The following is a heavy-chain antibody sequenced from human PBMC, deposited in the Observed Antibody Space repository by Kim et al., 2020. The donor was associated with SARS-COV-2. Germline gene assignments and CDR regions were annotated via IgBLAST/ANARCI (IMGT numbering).Heavy chain of an antibody. CDR3: AKDPHYYDSSGYSGSHDY. V-gene: IGHV3-30*02. Sequence: KGRFTISRDNSKNTLYLQMNSLRAEDTAVYYCAKDPHYYDSSGYSGSHDYWGQGTLVTVSS. J-gene: IGHJ4*02. D-gene: IGHD3-22*01.